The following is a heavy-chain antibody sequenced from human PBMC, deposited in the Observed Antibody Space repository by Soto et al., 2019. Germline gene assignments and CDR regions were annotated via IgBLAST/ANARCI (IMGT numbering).Heavy chain of an antibody. CDR2: IYYSGST. Sequence: PSDTLSLTCTVSGGSVTSGSYYWSWIRQPPGKGLEWIGYIYYSGSTNYNPSLKSRVTISVDTSKNQFSLKLSSVTAADTAVYYCARGIEGWYQGRYYYGMDVWGQGTTVT. CDR1: GGSVTSGSYY. V-gene: IGHV4-61*01. D-gene: IGHD6-19*01. CDR3: ARGIEGWYQGRYYYGMDV. J-gene: IGHJ6*02.